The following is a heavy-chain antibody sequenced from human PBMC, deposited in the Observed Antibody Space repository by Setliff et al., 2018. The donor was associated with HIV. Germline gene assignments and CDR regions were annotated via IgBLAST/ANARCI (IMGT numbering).Heavy chain of an antibody. CDR1: CYTFTSYY. CDR2: INPSGGST. Sequence: ASVKVSCKASCYTFTSYYIHWVRQAPGQGLEWMGRINPSGGSTRYAQKFHGRVTLTSDTSTSTVYMELSSLRSEDTAMYYGASRGVPQQIDLDSWGHGTLVTVSS. V-gene: IGHV1-46*01. D-gene: IGHD3-10*01. CDR3: ASRGVPQQIDLDS. J-gene: IGHJ5*01.